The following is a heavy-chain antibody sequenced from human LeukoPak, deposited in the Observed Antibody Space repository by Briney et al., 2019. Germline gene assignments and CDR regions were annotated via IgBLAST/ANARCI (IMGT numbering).Heavy chain of an antibody. CDR1: GFTFSDHY. CDR3: ARDKVGAYFDS. Sequence: GGSLRLSCAASGFTFSDHYMDWVRQAPGKGLEWVGRTKNKANSYTIEYAASVNGRFTISRDDSKNSLYLQMNSLKTEDTAVYYCARDKVGAYFDSWGQGTLVTVSS. CDR2: TKNKANSYTI. J-gene: IGHJ4*02. D-gene: IGHD1-26*01. V-gene: IGHV3-72*01.